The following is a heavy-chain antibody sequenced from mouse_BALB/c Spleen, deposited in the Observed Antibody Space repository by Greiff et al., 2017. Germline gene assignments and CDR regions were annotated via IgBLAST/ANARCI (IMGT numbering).Heavy chain of an antibody. V-gene: IGHV5-6-5*01. Sequence: DVMLVESGGGLVKPGGSLKLSCAASGFTFSSYAMSWVRQTPEKRLEWVASISSGGSTYYPDSVKGRFTISRDNARNILYLQMSSLRSEDTAMYYCARGGSYGNYWYFDVWGAGTTVTVSS. CDR2: ISSGGST. CDR3: ARGGSYGNYWYFDV. J-gene: IGHJ1*01. D-gene: IGHD2-1*01. CDR1: GFTFSSYA.